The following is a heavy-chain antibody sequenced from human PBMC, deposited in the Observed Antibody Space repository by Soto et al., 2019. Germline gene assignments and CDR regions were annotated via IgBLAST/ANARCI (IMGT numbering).Heavy chain of an antibody. D-gene: IGHD6-19*01. CDR2: INPNSGGT. CDR1: GYTFTGYY. V-gene: IGHV1-2*04. J-gene: IGHJ4*02. Sequence: QVQLVQSGAEVKKPGASVKVSCKASGYTFTGYYMHWVRQAPGQGLEWMGWINPNSGGTNYAQKFQGWVTMTRDTTISTAYMELSRLRSDDTAVYYCARDESWSAVATLGFDYWGQGTLVTVSS. CDR3: ARDESWSAVATLGFDY.